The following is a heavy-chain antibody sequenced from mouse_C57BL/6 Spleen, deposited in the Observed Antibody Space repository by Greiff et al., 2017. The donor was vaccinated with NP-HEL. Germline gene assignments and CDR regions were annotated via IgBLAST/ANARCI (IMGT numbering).Heavy chain of an antibody. D-gene: IGHD1-1*01. V-gene: IGHV1-5*01. CDR3: TSNHSYYGRDH. CDR1: GYTFTSYW. J-gene: IGHJ2*01. CDR2: IYPGNSDT. Sequence: EVQLQQSGTVLARPGASVKMSCKTSGYTFTSYWMHWVKQRPGQGLEWIGAIYPGNSDTSYNQKFKGKAKLTAVTAASTAYMELSSLTNEGSAVYDRTSNHSYYGRDHWGQGTTLTVSS.